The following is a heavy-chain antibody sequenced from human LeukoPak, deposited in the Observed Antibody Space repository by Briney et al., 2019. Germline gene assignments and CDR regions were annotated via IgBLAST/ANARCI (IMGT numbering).Heavy chain of an antibody. CDR3: AKPHGPYCSGGTCPDPYYYMDV. D-gene: IGHD2-15*01. Sequence: GGSLRLSCAASGFTFDNYGMHWVRQAPGKGLEWVSFVRYDESDKSYADSVKGRFTISRDNSKNTLYLQMNSLRVEDTAIYYCAKPHGPYCSGGTCPDPYYYMDVWGKGTTVTVSS. CDR1: GFTFDNYG. V-gene: IGHV3-30*02. CDR2: VRYDESDK. J-gene: IGHJ6*03.